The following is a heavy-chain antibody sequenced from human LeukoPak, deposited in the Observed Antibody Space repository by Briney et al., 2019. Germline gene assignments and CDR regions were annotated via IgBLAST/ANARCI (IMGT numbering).Heavy chain of an antibody. CDR1: GFTFSSYS. Sequence: GGSLRLSCAASGFTFSSYSMNWVRQAPGKGLEWVSSISSSNIYIYYADSVKGRFTISRANAKNSLYLQMNSLRAEDTAVYYCARGSAVGCDCLDYWGQGTLVTVSS. J-gene: IGHJ4*02. D-gene: IGHD6-13*01. CDR2: ISSSNIYI. V-gene: IGHV3-21*01. CDR3: ARGSAVGCDCLDY.